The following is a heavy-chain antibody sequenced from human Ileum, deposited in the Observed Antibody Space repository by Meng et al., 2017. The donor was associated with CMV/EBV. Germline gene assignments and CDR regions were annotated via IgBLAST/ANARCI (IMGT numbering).Heavy chain of an antibody. J-gene: IGHJ5*02. D-gene: IGHD6-25*01. CDR2: INYSGGT. CDR1: GDSINRNY. Sequence: GCGDSINRNYWGWIRQPPGKGPDWIGYINYSGGTSYNPSLKSRLTMSLDTFKNQFSLRLSSVTSADTAVYYCARVLGPVAAPSRFDPWGPGTLVTVSS. CDR3: ARVLGPVAAPSRFDP. V-gene: IGHV4-59*13.